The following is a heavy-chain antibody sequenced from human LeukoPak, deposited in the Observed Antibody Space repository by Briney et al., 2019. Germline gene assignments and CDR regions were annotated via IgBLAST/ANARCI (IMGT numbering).Heavy chain of an antibody. CDR3: ARLRGYTSSARGYVEY. J-gene: IGHJ4*02. CDR1: GDSISSSSFY. Sequence: SETLSLTCTVSGDSISSSSFYWGWIRQPPGKGLEWIGSIYYSGSAYYDPSLKSRVTISVDTSKNQFSLKLSSVTAADTAVYYCARLRGYTSSARGYVEYWGQGTLVTVSS. V-gene: IGHV4-39*01. CDR2: IYYSGSA. D-gene: IGHD6-13*01.